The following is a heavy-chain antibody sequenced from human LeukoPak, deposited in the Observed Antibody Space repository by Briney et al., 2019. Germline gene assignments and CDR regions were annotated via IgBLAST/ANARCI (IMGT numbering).Heavy chain of an antibody. CDR2: IYYSGST. D-gene: IGHD3-3*02. Sequence: SETLSLTCTVSGGSISSSSYYCGWIRQPPGEGLEWIGSIYYSGSTYYNPSLKSRVTISVDTSKNQFSLELSSVTAADTAVYYCARYVLGYYYYMDVWGKGTTVTVSS. J-gene: IGHJ6*03. CDR1: GGSISSSSYY. V-gene: IGHV4-39*01. CDR3: ARYVLGYYYYMDV.